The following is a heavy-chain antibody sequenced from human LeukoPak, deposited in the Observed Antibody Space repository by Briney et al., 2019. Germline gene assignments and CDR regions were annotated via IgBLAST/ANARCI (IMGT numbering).Heavy chain of an antibody. D-gene: IGHD2-2*01. J-gene: IGHJ4*02. Sequence: SETLSLTCAVYGGSFSGYYWSWIRQPPGKGLEWIGEINHSGSTNYNPSLKSRVTISVDTSKNQFSLKLSSVTAADTAVYYCARRFAFEEDIVVVPAATPFDYWGQGTLVTVSS. CDR2: INHSGST. V-gene: IGHV4-34*01. CDR1: GGSFSGYY. CDR3: ARRFAFEEDIVVVPAATPFDY.